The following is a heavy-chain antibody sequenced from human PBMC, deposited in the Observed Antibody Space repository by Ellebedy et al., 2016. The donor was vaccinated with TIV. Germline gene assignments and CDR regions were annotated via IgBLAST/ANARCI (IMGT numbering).Heavy chain of an antibody. J-gene: IGHJ4*02. Sequence: GESLKISXSASGFTFGKFGFHWLRQAPGRGLEWVAVIWVDGGHRSYLDSVKGRFTISRDDSKNTVYLQMNSLRAEDTAVYYCTRARREYASGWDPFDYWGQGTLVTVSS. D-gene: IGHD6-19*01. V-gene: IGHV3-33*01. CDR1: GFTFGKFG. CDR3: TRARREYASGWDPFDY. CDR2: IWVDGGHR.